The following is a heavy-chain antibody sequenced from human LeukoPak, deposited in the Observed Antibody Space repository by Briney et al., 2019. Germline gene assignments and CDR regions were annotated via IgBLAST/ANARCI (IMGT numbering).Heavy chain of an antibody. V-gene: IGHV3-64D*06. J-gene: IGHJ4*02. D-gene: IGHD1-26*01. CDR1: GFTFSSYA. Sequence: GGSLRLSCSASGFTFSSYAMHWVRQAPGKELEYVSVISSNGGSTYYADSVKGRFIISRDNSKNTLYLQMSSLRVEDTAVYYCVKEAVGATFDYWGQGTLVTVSS. CDR2: ISSNGGST. CDR3: VKEAVGATFDY.